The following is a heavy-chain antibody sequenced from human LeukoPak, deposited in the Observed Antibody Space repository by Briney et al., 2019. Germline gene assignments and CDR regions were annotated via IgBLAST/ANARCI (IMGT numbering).Heavy chain of an antibody. J-gene: IGHJ5*02. Sequence: GASVKVSCKASGGTFSSYAISWVRQAPGQGLEWMGGIIPIFGTANYAQKFQGRVTITADESTSTAYMELSSLRSEDTAVYYCARDSSSWSSTNWFDPWGQGTLVTVSS. D-gene: IGHD6-13*01. CDR3: ARDSSSWSSTNWFDP. V-gene: IGHV1-69*13. CDR1: GGTFSSYA. CDR2: IIPIFGTA.